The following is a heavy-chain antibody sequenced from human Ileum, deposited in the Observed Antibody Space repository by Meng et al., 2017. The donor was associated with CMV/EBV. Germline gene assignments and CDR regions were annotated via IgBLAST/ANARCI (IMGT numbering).Heavy chain of an antibody. Sequence: QVQVVESGGGVVPPGGPLRLSCVTSGFPFNIYDMHWVRQAPGKGLDWVTCIRHDGSEDFYVDSVKGRFTISRDNSKNTLYLQMNSLRVDDSALYYCTKGGFDSWGQGTLVTASS. D-gene: IGHD2-15*01. V-gene: IGHV3-30*02. CDR2: IRHDGSED. CDR3: TKGGFDS. J-gene: IGHJ4*02. CDR1: GFPFNIYD.